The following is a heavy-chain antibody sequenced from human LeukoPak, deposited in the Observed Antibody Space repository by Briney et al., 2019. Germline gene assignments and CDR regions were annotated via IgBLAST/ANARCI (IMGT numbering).Heavy chain of an antibody. CDR2: INHSGST. CDR1: GGSLSGYY. Sequence: SETLSLTCAVYGGSLSGYYWSWIRQPPGKGLEWIGEINHSGSTNYNPSLKSRVTISVDTSKNQFSLKLSSVTAADTAVYYCARGSLLRYGMDVWGQGTTVTVSS. CDR3: ARGSLLRYGMDV. J-gene: IGHJ6*02. D-gene: IGHD3-3*01. V-gene: IGHV4-34*01.